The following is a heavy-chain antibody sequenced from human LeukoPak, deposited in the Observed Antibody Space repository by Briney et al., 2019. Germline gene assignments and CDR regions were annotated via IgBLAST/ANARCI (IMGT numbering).Heavy chain of an antibody. D-gene: IGHD3-3*01. Sequence: ASVKVSCKASGYIFTSYGMNWVRQAPGQGLEWMGGIIPIFGTANYAQKFQGRVTITADESTSTAYMELSSLRSEDTAVYYCARSLVITIFGVVKYYYYMDVWGKGTTVTVSS. CDR2: IIPIFGTA. CDR1: GYIFTSYG. V-gene: IGHV1-69*13. CDR3: ARSLVITIFGVVKYYYYMDV. J-gene: IGHJ6*03.